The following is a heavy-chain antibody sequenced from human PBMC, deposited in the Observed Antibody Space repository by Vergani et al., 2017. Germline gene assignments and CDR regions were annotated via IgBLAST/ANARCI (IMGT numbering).Heavy chain of an antibody. CDR3: ARVRPYEYIWGSYRPLDY. CDR2: IYSGGST. Sequence: EVQLVESGGGFIQPGGSLRLSCAASVFTVSTNYMSWVRQAPGKGLDWFSVIYSGGSTYYADSVKGRFTISRDNSKNTLYLQMNSLRADDTAVDYCARVRPYEYIWGSYRPLDYWGQGTLVTVSS. J-gene: IGHJ4*02. V-gene: IGHV3-53*01. D-gene: IGHD3-16*02. CDR1: VFTVSTNY.